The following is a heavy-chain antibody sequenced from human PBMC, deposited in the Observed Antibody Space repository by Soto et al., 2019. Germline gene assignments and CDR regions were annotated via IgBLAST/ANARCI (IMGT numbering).Heavy chain of an antibody. CDR1: GGTFSSYA. CDR3: ACGDYDFWSGPGGGMDV. Sequence: QVQLVKSGAEVKKPGSSVKVSSKASGGTFSSYAISWVRQAPGQGLEWMGGIIPIFGTANYAQKFQGRVTITADESTSTAYMELSSLRSEYTAVYYCACGDYDFWSGPGGGMDVWGQGTTVTVSS. V-gene: IGHV1-69*12. CDR2: IIPIFGTA. J-gene: IGHJ6*02. D-gene: IGHD3-3*01.